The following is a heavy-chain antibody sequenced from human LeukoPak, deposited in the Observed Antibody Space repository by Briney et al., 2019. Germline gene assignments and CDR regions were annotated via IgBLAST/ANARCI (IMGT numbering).Heavy chain of an antibody. CDR3: AKFGYCSGGSWTQGYYYGMDV. CDR1: GFTFSSYA. V-gene: IGHV3-23*01. CDR2: ISGSGGST. J-gene: IGHJ6*02. Sequence: PGGSLRLSCAASGFTFSSYAMSWVRQAPGKGLEWVSAISGSGGSTYYADSVKGRFTISRDNSKNTLYLQMNSLRAEDTAVYYCAKFGYCSGGSWTQGYYYGMDVWGQGTTVTVSS. D-gene: IGHD2-15*01.